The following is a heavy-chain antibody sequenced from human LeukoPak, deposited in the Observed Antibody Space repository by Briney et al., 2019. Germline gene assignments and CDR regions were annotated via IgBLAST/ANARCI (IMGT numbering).Heavy chain of an antibody. CDR3: AKEERWLHIGC. CDR2: VSNSGDST. Sequence: PGGSLRLSCAASGFTFSSYAMGWVRQAPGKGLEWVSGVSNSGDSTWYADSVKGRFTISRDNSKNTLYLQMNSLRAEDTAVYYCAKEERWLHIGCWGQGTLVTVSS. D-gene: IGHD5-24*01. V-gene: IGHV3-23*01. J-gene: IGHJ4*02. CDR1: GFTFSSYA.